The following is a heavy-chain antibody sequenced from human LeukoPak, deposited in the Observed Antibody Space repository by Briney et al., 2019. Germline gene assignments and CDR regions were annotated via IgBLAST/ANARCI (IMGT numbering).Heavy chain of an antibody. D-gene: IGHD3-10*01. CDR2: FDPEDGET. V-gene: IGHV1-24*01. Sequence: ASVKVSCKISGYTLTELSMHWVRQAPGKGLVWMGGFDPEDGETIYAQKFQGRVTMTEDTSTDTAYMQLSSLRSEDTAVYYCATGSITMVRGVTVYYYYYGMDVWGQGTTVTVSS. CDR1: GYTLTELS. J-gene: IGHJ6*02. CDR3: ATGSITMVRGVTVYYYYYGMDV.